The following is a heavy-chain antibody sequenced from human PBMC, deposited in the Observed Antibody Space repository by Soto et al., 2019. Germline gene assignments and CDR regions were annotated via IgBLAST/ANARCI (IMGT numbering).Heavy chain of an antibody. Sequence: EVHLVESGGGLVQPGGSLRLSCAASGFTFSSYWMHWVRQAPGKGLVWVSRLNTDGSSTTYADSVKGRFTISRDNAKNTLFLQMNRLRAEGTAVYYCARPRYDGSGTPFDYWGQGTLVTVSP. D-gene: IGHD3-22*01. CDR3: ARPRYDGSGTPFDY. CDR2: LNTDGSST. CDR1: GFTFSSYW. V-gene: IGHV3-74*01. J-gene: IGHJ4*02.